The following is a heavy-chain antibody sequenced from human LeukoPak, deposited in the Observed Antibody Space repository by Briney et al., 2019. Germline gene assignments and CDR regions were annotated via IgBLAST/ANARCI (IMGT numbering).Heavy chain of an antibody. V-gene: IGHV3-23*01. J-gene: IGHJ4*02. CDR2: ISGSGVTT. CDR1: GFTFSNYA. Sequence: PGGSLRLSCAASGFTFSNYAMSWVRQAPGKGLEWVSGISGSGVTTYYADSVKGRFTISRDNSKNMLYLQMNSLRADATAVYYFAKKGSPPEHWGQGTLVTVSS. CDR3: AKKGSPPEH.